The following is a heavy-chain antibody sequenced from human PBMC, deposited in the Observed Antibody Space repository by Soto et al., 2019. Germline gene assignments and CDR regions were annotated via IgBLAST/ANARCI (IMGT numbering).Heavy chain of an antibody. Sequence: GGSLRLSCAASGFSVRDKYMTWVRQAPGQGLEWVSLISEQGTAVHADSVKGRFTISRDISKKALCLEMNNLRADDTALYYCATSIHNFGPHAFEIWGQGTMVTVSS. CDR2: ISEQGTA. D-gene: IGHD1-1*01. CDR1: GFSVRDKY. V-gene: IGHV3-53*01. J-gene: IGHJ3*02. CDR3: ATSIHNFGPHAFEI.